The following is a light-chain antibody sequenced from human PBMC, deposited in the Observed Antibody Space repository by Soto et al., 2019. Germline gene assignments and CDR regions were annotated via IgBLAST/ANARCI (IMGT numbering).Light chain of an antibody. CDR1: SSDVGSYNL. J-gene: IGLJ2*01. V-gene: IGLV2-23*01. CDR2: ESV. Sequence: QSALTQPASVSGSPGQSITISCTGTSSDVGSYNLVSWFQQYPGKAPKLIIYESVKRPSGISDRFSGSKSGNTASLTIAGLQADDAGDYYCSSYARRSTLTFGGGTKLTVL. CDR3: SSYARRSTLT.